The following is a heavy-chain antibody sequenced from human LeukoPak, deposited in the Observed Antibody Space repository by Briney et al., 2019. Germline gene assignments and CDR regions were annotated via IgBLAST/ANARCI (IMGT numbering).Heavy chain of an antibody. D-gene: IGHD6-13*01. Sequence: KFQGRVTITRDTSASTAYMELSSLRSEDTAVYYCASATRGIAAEVWGQGTLVTVSS. CDR3: ASATRGIAAEV. V-gene: IGHV1-3*01. J-gene: IGHJ4*02.